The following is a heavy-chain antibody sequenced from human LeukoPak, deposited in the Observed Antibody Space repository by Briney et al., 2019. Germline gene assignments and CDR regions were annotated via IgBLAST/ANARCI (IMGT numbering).Heavy chain of an antibody. CDR2: ISGSGGST. CDR1: GFTFSSYA. D-gene: IGHD2-15*01. CDR3: AKDLGGRDY. Sequence: GGSLRLSCAASGFTFSSYAVSWVRQTPGKGLEWVSSISGSGGSTYYADSVKGRFTISRDNSKNTLYLQMNSLRAEDTAVYYCAKDLGGRDYWGQGTLVTVSS. J-gene: IGHJ4*02. V-gene: IGHV3-23*01.